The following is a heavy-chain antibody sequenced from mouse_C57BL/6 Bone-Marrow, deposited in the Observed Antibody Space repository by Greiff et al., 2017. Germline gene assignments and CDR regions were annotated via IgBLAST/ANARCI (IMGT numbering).Heavy chain of an antibody. CDR1: GFTFSNYW. V-gene: IGHV6-3*01. D-gene: IGHD2-3*01. CDR2: IRLKSDNYAT. Sequence: EVKLVESGGGLVQPGGSMKLSCVASGFTFSNYWMNWVRQSPEKGLEWVAQIRLKSDNYATHYAESVKGRFTISRDDSKSSVYLQMNNLRAEDTGIYYCTFYDGYWFAYWGQGTLVTVSA. CDR3: TFYDGYWFAY. J-gene: IGHJ3*01.